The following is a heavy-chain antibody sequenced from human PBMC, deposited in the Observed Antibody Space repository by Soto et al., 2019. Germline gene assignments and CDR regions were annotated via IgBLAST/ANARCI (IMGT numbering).Heavy chain of an antibody. CDR2: ISYDGSNK. CDR1: GFTFSSYA. CDR3: ARDLRTDSSGWYGGMDV. Sequence: QVQLVESGGGVVQPGRSLRLSCAASGFTFSSYAMHWVRQAPGKGLEWVAVISYDGSNKYYADSVKGRFTISRDNSKNTLELQMNSLRAEDTAVYYCARDLRTDSSGWYGGMDVWGQGTTVTVSS. D-gene: IGHD6-19*01. V-gene: IGHV3-30-3*01. J-gene: IGHJ6*02.